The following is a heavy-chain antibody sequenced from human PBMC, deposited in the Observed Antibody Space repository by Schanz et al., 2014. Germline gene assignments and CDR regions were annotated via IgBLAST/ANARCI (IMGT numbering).Heavy chain of an antibody. J-gene: IGHJ4*02. Sequence: QVQLVESGGGVVQPGGSLRLSCAASGFTFSSFGMHWVRQAPGKGLEWVAFIQNDGSNYYHADSVKGRFTISRDNSKNTVYLQMNSLRAEDTAVYYCAKEESPPSLVDYWGQGTLVTVSS. CDR2: IQNDGSNY. V-gene: IGHV3-30*02. CDR1: GFTFSSFG. CDR3: AKEESPPSLVDY.